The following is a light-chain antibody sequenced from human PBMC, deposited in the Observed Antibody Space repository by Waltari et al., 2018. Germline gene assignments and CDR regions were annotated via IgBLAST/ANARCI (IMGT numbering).Light chain of an antibody. V-gene: IGKV3-20*01. CDR2: GTS. Sequence: VLTQSPGTLSLSPGERATFSCRASQSITKRYFDWYQQKPGQAPRLLIYGTSSRAPGIPDRFSGSGSGTDFTLTISRLEPEDFAVYYCQQYGSSVMYTFGQGTKLEIK. J-gene: IGKJ2*01. CDR1: QSITKRY. CDR3: QQYGSSVMYT.